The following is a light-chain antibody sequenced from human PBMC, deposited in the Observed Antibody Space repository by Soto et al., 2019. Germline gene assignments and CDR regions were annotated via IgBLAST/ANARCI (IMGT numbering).Light chain of an antibody. CDR2: GAS. V-gene: IGKV3-15*01. CDR1: QSISDT. J-gene: IGKJ1*01. CDR3: QQYNNWPWT. Sequence: IVMTQSPATLSVSPVGRATLSCRASQSISDTLAWYQQKPGQAPRLLIYGASKRATGFPARFSGSGSGTDFTLTISSLQSEDFAVYYCQQYNNWPWTFGQGTKVDIK.